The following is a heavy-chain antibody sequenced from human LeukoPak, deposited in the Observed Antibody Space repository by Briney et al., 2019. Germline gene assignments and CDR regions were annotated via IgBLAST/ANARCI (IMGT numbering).Heavy chain of an antibody. D-gene: IGHD6-19*01. CDR2: ISAYNGNT. CDR3: ARDPASGWEYWYFDL. CDR1: GYTFTGYY. J-gene: IGHJ2*01. Sequence: ASVKVSCKASGYTFTGYYMHWVRQAPGQGLEWMGWISAYNGNTNYAQKLQGRVTMTTDTSTSTAYMELRSLRSDDTAVYYCARDPASGWEYWYFDLWGRGTLVTVSS. V-gene: IGHV1-18*04.